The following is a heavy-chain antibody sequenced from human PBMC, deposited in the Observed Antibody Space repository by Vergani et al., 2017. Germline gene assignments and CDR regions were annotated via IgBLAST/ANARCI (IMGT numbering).Heavy chain of an antibody. CDR2: INHSGGHT. CDR3: ARGDYGILTGYRY. D-gene: IGHD3-9*01. Sequence: QVQVVQSGAEVKKSGASVKVSCKTSGYTFSNYYMHWVRQAPGQGLEWMGIINHSGGHTNYAQKFQGRVTMTRDTSTSTVYMELSSLRSEDTAIYYCARGDYGILTGYRYWGQGTLVTDSA. V-gene: IGHV1-46*03. CDR1: GYTFSNYY. J-gene: IGHJ4*02.